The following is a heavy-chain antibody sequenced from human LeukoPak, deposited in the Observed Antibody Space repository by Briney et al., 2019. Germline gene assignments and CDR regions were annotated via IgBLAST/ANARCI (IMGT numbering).Heavy chain of an antibody. CDR1: GFPFSKAW. V-gene: IGHV3-15*01. Sequence: GGSLRLSCAPSGFPFSKAWMSWVRDAPGRGREWVGRIKSKTDGGTADYAAPVKGRFTISRDDSKNTLYLQMNSLKTEDTAVYYCTTTGAVADPYYYYYYMDVWGKGTTVTVSS. CDR2: IKSKTDGGTA. J-gene: IGHJ6*03. CDR3: TTTGAVADPYYYYYYMDV. D-gene: IGHD6-19*01.